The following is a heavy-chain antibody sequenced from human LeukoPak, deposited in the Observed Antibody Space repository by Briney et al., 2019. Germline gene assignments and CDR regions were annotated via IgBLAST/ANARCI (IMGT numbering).Heavy chain of an antibody. D-gene: IGHD1-26*01. Sequence: VASVTVSFKASGYTFTSYGISWVRQAPGQGLEWMGWISAYNGNTNYAQKLQGRVTMTTDTSTSTAYMELRSLRSDDTAVYYCARVGATTDTHDYWGQGTLVTVSS. CDR1: GYTFTSYG. CDR2: ISAYNGNT. V-gene: IGHV1-18*01. CDR3: ARVGATTDTHDY. J-gene: IGHJ4*02.